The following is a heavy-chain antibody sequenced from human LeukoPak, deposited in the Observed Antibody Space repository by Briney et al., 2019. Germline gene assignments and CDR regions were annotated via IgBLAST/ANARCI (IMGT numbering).Heavy chain of an antibody. CDR3: AKASGICSGGSCYCFDY. CDR2: ISYDGSNK. Sequence: GGSLRLSCAASGFTFSSYWMNWARQAPGKGLEWVAVISYDGSNKYYADSVKGRFTISRDNSKNTLYLQMNSLRAEDTAVYYCAKASGICSGGSCYCFDYWGQGTLVTVSS. J-gene: IGHJ4*02. V-gene: IGHV3-30*18. D-gene: IGHD2-15*01. CDR1: GFTFSSYW.